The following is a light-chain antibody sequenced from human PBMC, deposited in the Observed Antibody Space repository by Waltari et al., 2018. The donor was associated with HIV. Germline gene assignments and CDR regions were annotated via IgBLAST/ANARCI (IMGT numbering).Light chain of an antibody. J-gene: IGLJ2*01. CDR1: TSNIGNST. CDR2: SNN. CDR3: ATWDDSLNGPV. Sequence: QYVLTQPPSASGNPGQRVTISCAGSTSNIGNSTVNWYQQLPGTAPKLLMYSNNQRPSGVPDLFSGSKSGTSASLAISGLHSEDEADYYCATWDDSLNGPVFGGGTKLTVL. V-gene: IGLV1-44*01.